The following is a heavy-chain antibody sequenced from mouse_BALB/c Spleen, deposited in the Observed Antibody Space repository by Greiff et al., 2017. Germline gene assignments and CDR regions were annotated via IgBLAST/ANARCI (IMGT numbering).Heavy chain of an antibody. CDR3: ARSPIYYAFDY. V-gene: IGHV1-82*01. Sequence: VQLQQSGPELVKPGASVKISCKASGYAFSSSWMNWVKQRPGQGLEWIGRIYPGDGDTNYNGKFKGKATLTADKSSSTAYMQLSSLTSVDSAVYFCARSPIYYAFDYWGQGTTLTVSS. D-gene: IGHD1-1*01. CDR2: IYPGDGDT. J-gene: IGHJ2*01. CDR1: GYAFSSSW.